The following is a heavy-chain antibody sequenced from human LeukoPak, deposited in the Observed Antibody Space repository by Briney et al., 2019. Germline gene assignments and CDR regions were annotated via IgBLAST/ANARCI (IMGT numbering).Heavy chain of an antibody. J-gene: IGHJ4*02. V-gene: IGHV4-30-4*01. CDR1: GGSISSGDYF. CDR2: IYYSGST. CDR3: ARVSYSSSSPFDY. D-gene: IGHD6-6*01. Sequence: SQTLSLTCTVSGGSISSGDYFWSWVRQPPGKGLEWIGYIYYSGSTYYNPSLKSRVTISVDTYKNQFSLKLSSVTAADTAVYYCARVSYSSSSPFDYWGQGTLVTVCS.